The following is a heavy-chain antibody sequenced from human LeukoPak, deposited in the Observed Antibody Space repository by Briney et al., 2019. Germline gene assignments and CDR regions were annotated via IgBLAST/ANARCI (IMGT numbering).Heavy chain of an antibody. CDR1: GFTFSSYW. J-gene: IGHJ3*02. V-gene: IGHV3-74*01. CDR2: INSDGSST. D-gene: IGHD3-10*01. CDR3: STGSGHAFDI. Sequence: GGSLRLSCSASGFTFSSYWMSWVRQAPGKGLMWVSRINSDGSSTSYADSVKGRFTISRDNAKNTLYVQMNSLRAEDTAVYYCSTGSGHAFDIWGRGTMVTVSS.